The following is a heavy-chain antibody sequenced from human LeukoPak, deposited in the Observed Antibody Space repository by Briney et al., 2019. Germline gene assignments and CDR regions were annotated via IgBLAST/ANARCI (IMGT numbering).Heavy chain of an antibody. Sequence: ASVKDSCKASGYTFTDYYIHWVRQAPGQGPEWMGWISPNSGGTNYAQKFQGRVTMTRDTSITTLYMELSRLSTDDTAVFYCGRGSYYQDNNVLPLHYWGQGTLVTVSS. CDR2: ISPNSGGT. J-gene: IGHJ4*02. D-gene: IGHD1-26*01. CDR3: GRGSYYQDNNVLPLHY. CDR1: GYTFTDYY. V-gene: IGHV1-2*02.